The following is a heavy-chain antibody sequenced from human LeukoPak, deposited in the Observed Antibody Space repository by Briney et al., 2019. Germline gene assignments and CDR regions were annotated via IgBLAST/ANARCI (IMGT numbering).Heavy chain of an antibody. J-gene: IGHJ6*02. CDR3: ARDRNDFWSGYSKYYYYGMDV. D-gene: IGHD3-3*01. V-gene: IGHV4-34*01. CDR1: GGSFSGYY. Sequence: KSSETLSLTCAVYGGSFSGYYWSWIRQPPGKGLEWIGEINHSGSTNYNPSLKSRVTISVDTSKNQFSLKLSSVTAADTAVYYCARDRNDFWSGYSKYYYYGMDVWGQGTTVTVSS. CDR2: INHSGST.